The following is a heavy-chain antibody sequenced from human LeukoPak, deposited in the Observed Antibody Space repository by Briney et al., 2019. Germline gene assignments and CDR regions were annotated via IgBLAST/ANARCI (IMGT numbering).Heavy chain of an antibody. CDR2: ISYDGRYK. J-gene: IGHJ4*02. V-gene: IGHV3-30*03. Sequence: PGGSLRLSCAASGFTFSRFGMHWVRQAPGKGLEWVAEISYDGRYKNYIESVKGRFTIARDNSKNTLYLQMDSLRPEDTAVYYCAAYSGYDDGGDYWGQGTLVTVSS. D-gene: IGHD5-12*01. CDR3: AAYSGYDDGGDY. CDR1: GFTFSRFG.